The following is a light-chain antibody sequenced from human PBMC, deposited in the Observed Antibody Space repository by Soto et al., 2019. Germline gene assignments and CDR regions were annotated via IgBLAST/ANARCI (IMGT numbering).Light chain of an antibody. CDR1: QSVSSN. CDR3: QQYNNWLLCT. V-gene: IGKV3-15*01. CDR2: GAS. Sequence: EIVMTQSPATLSVSPGERATLSCRASQSVSSNLAWYQQKPGQAPRLLIYGASTRATGIPARFSGSGSGTEFTLTISSLQSEDFAVYYCQQYNNWLLCTFGQGTKVEIK. J-gene: IGKJ1*01.